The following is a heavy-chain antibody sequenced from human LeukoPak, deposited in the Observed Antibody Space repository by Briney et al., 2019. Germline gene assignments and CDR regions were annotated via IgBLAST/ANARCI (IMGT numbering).Heavy chain of an antibody. CDR3: AKWTRRDYYYYYMDV. J-gene: IGHJ6*03. CDR1: AFTFSNYA. Sequence: GGSLRLSCAASAFTFSNYAMSWVRQAPGKGLDWVSAISPSGGSTYYADSVMGRFTISRDNSKNMLYVQMHSLRAEDTAVYYCAKWTRRDYYYYYMDVWGKGTTVTISS. D-gene: IGHD2-2*01. CDR2: ISPSGGST. V-gene: IGHV3-23*01.